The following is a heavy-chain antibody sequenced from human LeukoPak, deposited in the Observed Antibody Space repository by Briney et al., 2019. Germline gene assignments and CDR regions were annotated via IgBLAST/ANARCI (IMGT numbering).Heavy chain of an antibody. CDR1: GFTFSSG. CDR2: ISYDGNHK. D-gene: IGHD7-27*01. CDR3: ARDPGGTWGFDY. J-gene: IGHJ4*02. Sequence: GGSLRLSCAASGFTFSSGMHWVRQAPGKGLEWVAVISYDGNHKYYGDSVKGRFTISRDNSRNTLYLQMDSLKSDDTAVYYCARDPGGTWGFDYWGQGALVTVPS. V-gene: IGHV3-30*03.